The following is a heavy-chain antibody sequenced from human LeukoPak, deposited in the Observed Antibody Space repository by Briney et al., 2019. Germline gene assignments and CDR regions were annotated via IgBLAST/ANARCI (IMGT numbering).Heavy chain of an antibody. D-gene: IGHD5-24*01. Sequence: SVKVSCKASGGTFSSYAISWVRQAPGQGLEWMGRIIPILGIANYAQKFQGRVTITADKSTSTAYMELSSLRSEDTAVYYCARGRDGYNLYYYYGMDVWGQGTTVTVSS. J-gene: IGHJ6*02. CDR1: GGTFSSYA. CDR3: ARGRDGYNLYYYYGMDV. CDR2: IIPILGIA. V-gene: IGHV1-69*04.